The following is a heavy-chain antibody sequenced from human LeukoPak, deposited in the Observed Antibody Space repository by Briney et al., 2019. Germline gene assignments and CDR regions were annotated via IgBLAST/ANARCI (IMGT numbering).Heavy chain of an antibody. CDR2: INPSGGST. D-gene: IGHD3-10*01. CDR3: ARVSHYGSGSYYSYFDY. J-gene: IGHJ4*02. V-gene: IGHV1-46*01. Sequence: ASVKVSCKASGYTFTSYYMHWVRQAPGQGLEWMGIINPSGGSTSYAQKFQGRVTMTRDTSTSTVYMELSSPRSEDTAVYYCARVSHYGSGSYYSYFDYWGQGTLVTVSS. CDR1: GYTFTSYY.